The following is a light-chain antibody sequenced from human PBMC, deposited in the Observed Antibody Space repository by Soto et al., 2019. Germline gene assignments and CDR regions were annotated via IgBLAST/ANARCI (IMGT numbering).Light chain of an antibody. Sequence: EIWMTQSPATLSVSPGERATLSFRASQSASSNLACYPQTPGQAPRLLIYGASTRATGIPARFSGSGSGTEFPLTISRLEPEDFAVYYCQQYGSSPRAFGQGTRLEI. CDR2: GAS. CDR3: QQYGSSPRA. J-gene: IGKJ5*01. V-gene: IGKV3-15*01. CDR1: QSASSN.